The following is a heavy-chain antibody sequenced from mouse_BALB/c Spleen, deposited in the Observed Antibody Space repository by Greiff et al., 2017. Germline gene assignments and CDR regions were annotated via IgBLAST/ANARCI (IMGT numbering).Heavy chain of an antibody. D-gene: IGHD1-2*01. CDR1: GYTFTSYT. Sequence: QVQLKESGAELARPGASVKMSCKASGYTFTSYTMHWVKQRPGQGLEWIGYINPSSGYTNYNQKFKDKATLTADKSSSTAYMQLSSLTSEDSAVYYCAREELLRLHAMDYWGQGTSVTVSS. V-gene: IGHV1-4*01. CDR3: AREELLRLHAMDY. CDR2: INPSSGYT. J-gene: IGHJ4*01.